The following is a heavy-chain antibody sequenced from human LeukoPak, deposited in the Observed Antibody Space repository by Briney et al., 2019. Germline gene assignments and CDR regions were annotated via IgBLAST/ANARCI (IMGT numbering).Heavy chain of an antibody. Sequence: SETLSLTCAVYGGSFSGYYWSWIRQPPGKGLEWIGEINHSGSTNYNPSLKSRVTISVDTSKNQFSLKLSSVTAADTAVYYCARGVRSFLRASIAAHVLDYWGQGTLVTVSS. CDR1: GGSFSGYY. CDR2: INHSGST. D-gene: IGHD6-6*01. J-gene: IGHJ4*02. V-gene: IGHV4-34*01. CDR3: ARGVRSFLRASIAAHVLDY.